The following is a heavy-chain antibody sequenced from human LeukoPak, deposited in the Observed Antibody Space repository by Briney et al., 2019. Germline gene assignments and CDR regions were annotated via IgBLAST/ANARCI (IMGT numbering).Heavy chain of an antibody. CDR2: INSDGRST. D-gene: IGHD3-22*01. V-gene: IGHV3-74*01. J-gene: IGHJ4*02. Sequence: GGSLRLSCAASGFTFSSYWMHWVRQAPGKGLVWVSRINSDGRSTSYADSVKGRFTISRDNSKNTLHLQMNSLRAEDTAVYYCARHSSGYYHYDYWGPGTPVTVDS. CDR1: GFTFSSYW. CDR3: ARHSSGYYHYDY.